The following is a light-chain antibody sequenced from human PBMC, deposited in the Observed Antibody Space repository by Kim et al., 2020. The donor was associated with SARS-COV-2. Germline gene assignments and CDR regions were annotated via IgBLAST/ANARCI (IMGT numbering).Light chain of an antibody. J-gene: IGKJ2*02. CDR1: QGIRRD. Sequence: SASVGDRVTITGRASQGIRRDLAWYQQKPGKAPKLLIYAASTLQSAVPSRFSGSGSGTEFTLTISSLQPEDFATYYCQQLNSYPRTFGQGTKLEI. V-gene: IGKV1-9*01. CDR3: QQLNSYPRT. CDR2: AAS.